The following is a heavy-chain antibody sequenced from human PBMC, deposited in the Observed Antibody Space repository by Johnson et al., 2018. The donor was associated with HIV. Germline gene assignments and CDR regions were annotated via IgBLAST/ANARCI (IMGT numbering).Heavy chain of an antibody. V-gene: IGHV3-30*04. D-gene: IGHD2-8*02. Sequence: QVQLVESGGGVVQPGRSLRLSCGASGFIFSSYAMHWVRQAPGKGLEWVALISFDGRHKYYADSVKGRFTISRDNSKNNLYLQMNSLGADDTAVNYCARDEEVMYAMGAFDIWGQGTMLTVSS. J-gene: IGHJ3*02. CDR2: ISFDGRHK. CDR1: GFIFSSYA. CDR3: ARDEEVMYAMGAFDI.